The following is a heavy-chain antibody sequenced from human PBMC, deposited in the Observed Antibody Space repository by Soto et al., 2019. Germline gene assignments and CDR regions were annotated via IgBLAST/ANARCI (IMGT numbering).Heavy chain of an antibody. Sequence: GSLRLSCAASGFTFSGSAMHWVRQASGKGLEWVGRIRSKANSYATAYAASVKGRFTISRDDSKNTAYLQMNSLKTEDTAVYYCTRDARGHDFWSGPQYNWFDPWGQGTLVTVSS. V-gene: IGHV3-73*01. D-gene: IGHD3-3*01. CDR3: TRDARGHDFWSGPQYNWFDP. CDR1: GFTFSGSA. CDR2: IRSKANSYAT. J-gene: IGHJ5*02.